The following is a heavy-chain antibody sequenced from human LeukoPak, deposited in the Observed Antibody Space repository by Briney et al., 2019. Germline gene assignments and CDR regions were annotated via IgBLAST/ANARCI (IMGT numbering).Heavy chain of an antibody. Sequence: RGRSLRLSYAATGFSFSSYSMSWVGQAPRKGLEWVSAISGSGGSTYYADSVKGRFTIFRDNSKNTLYLQMNSLRAEDTAVYYCAKDHDTVTTSFAFEDRCQGTLVTVAS. J-gene: IGHJ4*02. V-gene: IGHV3-23*01. D-gene: IGHD4-17*01. CDR3: AKDHDTVTTSFAFED. CDR2: ISGSGGST. CDR1: GFSFSSYS.